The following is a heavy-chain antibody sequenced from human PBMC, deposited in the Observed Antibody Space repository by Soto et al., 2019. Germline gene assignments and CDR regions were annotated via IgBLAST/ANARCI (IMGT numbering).Heavy chain of an antibody. CDR2: MNPNSGNT. CDR1: GYTFTSYD. CDR3: ARSWYSSSWYSWFDP. D-gene: IGHD6-13*01. J-gene: IGHJ5*02. V-gene: IGHV1-8*01. Sequence: GASVKVSCKASGYTFTSYDINWVRQATGQGLEWMGWMNPNSGNTGYAQKFQGRVTMTRNTSISTAYMELSSLRSEDTAVYYCARSWYSSSWYSWFDPWGQGTLVTVSS.